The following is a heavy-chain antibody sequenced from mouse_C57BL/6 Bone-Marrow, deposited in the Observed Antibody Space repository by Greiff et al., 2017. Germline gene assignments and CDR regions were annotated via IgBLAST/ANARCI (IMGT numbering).Heavy chain of an antibody. CDR3: ARGTTVVGFAY. CDR1: GFTFSDYY. D-gene: IGHD1-1*01. V-gene: IGHV5-12*01. J-gene: IGHJ3*01. CDR2: ISNGGGST. Sequence: EVQGVESGGGLVQPGGSLKLSCAASGFTFSDYYMYWVRQTPEKRLEWVAYISNGGGSTYYPDTVKGRFTISRDNAKNTLYLQMSRLKSEDTAMYYCARGTTVVGFAYWGQGTLVTVSA.